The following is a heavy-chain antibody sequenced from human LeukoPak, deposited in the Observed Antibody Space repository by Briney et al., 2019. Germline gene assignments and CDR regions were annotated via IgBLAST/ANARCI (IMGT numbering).Heavy chain of an antibody. V-gene: IGHV3-11*01. D-gene: IGHD2-2*01. CDR1: GFTFSDYY. CDR3: ARRRPDCSSTSCYYYYYYYMDV. J-gene: IGHJ6*03. Sequence: GGSLRLSCAASGFTFSDYYMSWIRQAPGKGLEWVSYISSSGSTIYYADSVKGRFTISRDNAKNSLYLQMNSLRAEDTAVYYCARRRPDCSSTSCYYYYYYYMDVWGKGTTVTVSS. CDR2: ISSSGSTI.